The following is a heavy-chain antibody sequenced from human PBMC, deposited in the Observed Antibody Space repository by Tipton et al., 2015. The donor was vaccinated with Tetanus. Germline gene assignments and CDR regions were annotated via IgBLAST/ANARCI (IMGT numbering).Heavy chain of an antibody. CDR1: GGFISSCNYY. CDR3: ARLSSSSNDAHAFDI. D-gene: IGHD6-19*01. J-gene: IGHJ3*02. V-gene: IGHV4-39*01. CDR2: IYYSGSA. Sequence: TLSLTCTVSGGFISSCNYYWGWIRQAPGKGLEWIGSIYYSGSAYYNPSLRSRVTMSVDTSKMQFSLKLASVTAADTAVYYCARLSSSSNDAHAFDIWGQGTMVTVSS.